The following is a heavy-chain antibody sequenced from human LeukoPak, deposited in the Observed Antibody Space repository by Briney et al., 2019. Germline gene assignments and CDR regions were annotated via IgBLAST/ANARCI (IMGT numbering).Heavy chain of an antibody. CDR1: GYTFTGYY. D-gene: IGHD5-18*01. J-gene: IGHJ6*03. CDR2: INPNSGGT. Sequence: ASVKVSCKASGYTFTGYYMHWVRQAPGQGLEWMGWINPNSGGTNYAQKFQGRVTMTRDTSISTAYMELSRLRSDDTAVYYCAKSGYSRLYYYYMDVWGKGTTVTVSS. CDR3: AKSGYSRLYYYYMDV. V-gene: IGHV1-2*02.